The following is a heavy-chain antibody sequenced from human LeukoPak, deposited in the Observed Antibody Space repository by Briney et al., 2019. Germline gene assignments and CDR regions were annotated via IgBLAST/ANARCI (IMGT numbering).Heavy chain of an antibody. CDR2: ISSSGGST. CDR3: AKRPTDVNWFDP. D-gene: IGHD4-11*01. J-gene: IGHJ5*02. V-gene: IGHV3-23*01. Sequence: PGGSLRLSCAASGFTFSTYAMSWVRQAPGKGLQWVSAISSSGGSTYYADSVKGRFTISRDNSKNTLYLQMNSLRAEDTAVYYCAKRPTDVNWFDPWGQGTLVTVSS. CDR1: GFTFSTYA.